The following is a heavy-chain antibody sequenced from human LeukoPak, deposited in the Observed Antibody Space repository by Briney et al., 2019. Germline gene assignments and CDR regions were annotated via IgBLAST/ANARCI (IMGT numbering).Heavy chain of an antibody. CDR3: AKEQQGPGY. CDR2: IVGNGGNT. V-gene: IGHV3-23*01. Sequence: GGSLRLSCAASGFTFSSYGMHWVRQAPGKGLEWVSTIVGNGGNTYYADSVKGRFTISRDNSKNTLFLQMNSLRAEDTAVYYCAKEQQGPGYWGQGTLVTVSS. D-gene: IGHD6-13*01. J-gene: IGHJ4*02. CDR1: GFTFSSYG.